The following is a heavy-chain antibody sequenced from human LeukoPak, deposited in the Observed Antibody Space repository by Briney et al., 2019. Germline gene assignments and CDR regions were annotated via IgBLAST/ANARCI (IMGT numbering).Heavy chain of an antibody. Sequence: GGTLRLSCAASGFSFSSYGMSWVRQAPGKGLEWVSSISASGGSTYYADSVKGHFTISRDNSKNTLYLQMNSLRAEDTAVYYCAKEGDYCSSTICYADYWGQGTLVTVSS. D-gene: IGHD2-2*01. J-gene: IGHJ4*02. CDR2: ISASGGST. V-gene: IGHV3-23*01. CDR3: AKEGDYCSSTICYADY. CDR1: GFSFSSYG.